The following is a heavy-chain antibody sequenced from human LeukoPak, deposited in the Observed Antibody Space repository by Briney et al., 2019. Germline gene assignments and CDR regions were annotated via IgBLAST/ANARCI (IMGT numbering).Heavy chain of an antibody. CDR1: GFTFSSYA. CDR2: ISGSGGST. CDR3: AKDTIRGRGYCSSTSCYGPIY. V-gene: IGHV3-23*01. Sequence: GGSLRLSCAASGFTFSSYAMSWVRQAPGKGLEWVSAISGSGGSTYYADSVKGRFTISRDNSKNTLYLQMNSLRAEDTAVYYCAKDTIRGRGYCSSTSCYGPIYWGQGTLVTVSS. D-gene: IGHD2-2*01. J-gene: IGHJ4*02.